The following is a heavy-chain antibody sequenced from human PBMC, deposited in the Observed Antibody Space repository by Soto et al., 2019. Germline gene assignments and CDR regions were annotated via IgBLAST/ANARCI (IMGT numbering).Heavy chain of an antibody. CDR1: GFTFSRYS. Sequence: GGSLRLSCAASGFTFSRYSMTWVRQAPGKGLEWVAYIRYSGNSIYYADSVKGRFTISRDNSKNTLHLQMNSLRAEDTAVYYCARELVYYGSGSYYRYNWFDPWGQGTLVTVSS. D-gene: IGHD3-10*01. V-gene: IGHV3-48*01. CDR2: IRYSGNSI. CDR3: ARELVYYGSGSYYRYNWFDP. J-gene: IGHJ5*02.